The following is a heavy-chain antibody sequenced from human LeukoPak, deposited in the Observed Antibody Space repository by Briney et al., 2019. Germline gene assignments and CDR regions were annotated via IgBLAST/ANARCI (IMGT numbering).Heavy chain of an antibody. CDR1: GFTFSSYE. CDR3: AREATPLAYCGGDCYQDAFDI. CDR2: ISSSGSTI. J-gene: IGHJ3*02. V-gene: IGHV3-48*03. D-gene: IGHD2-21*02. Sequence: PGGSLRLSCAASGFTFSSYEMNWVRQAPGKGLEWVSYISSSGSTIYYADSVKCRFTVSRDNANNSLYLQMNSLRAEDTAVYYCAREATPLAYCGGDCYQDAFDIWGQGTMVTVSS.